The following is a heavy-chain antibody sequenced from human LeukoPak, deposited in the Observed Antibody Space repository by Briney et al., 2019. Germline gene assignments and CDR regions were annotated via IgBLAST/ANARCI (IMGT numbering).Heavy chain of an antibody. CDR2: ISRSGGST. CDR3: AKGTANLDY. Sequence: GGSLRLSCAASGFTFSSDAMSWVRQAPGKGLEWVSSISRSGGSTYYADSVKGRFTISGDNSKNTLYLQMNSLRAEDTALYYCAKGTANLDYWGQGTLVTVSS. D-gene: IGHD1/OR15-1a*01. CDR1: GFTFSSDA. J-gene: IGHJ4*02. V-gene: IGHV3-23*01.